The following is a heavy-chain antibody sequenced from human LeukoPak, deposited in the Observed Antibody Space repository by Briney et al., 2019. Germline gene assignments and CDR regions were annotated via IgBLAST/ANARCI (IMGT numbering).Heavy chain of an antibody. Sequence: SVKVSCKASGGTFSSYAISWVRQAPGQGLEWMGGIIPIFGTANYAQKFQGRVTITTDESTSTAYMELSSLRSEDTAVYYCARAKRITIFGDQNYYMDVWGKGTTVTVSS. CDR3: ARAKRITIFGDQNYYMDV. CDR2: IIPIFGTA. D-gene: IGHD3-3*01. J-gene: IGHJ6*03. CDR1: GGTFSSYA. V-gene: IGHV1-69*05.